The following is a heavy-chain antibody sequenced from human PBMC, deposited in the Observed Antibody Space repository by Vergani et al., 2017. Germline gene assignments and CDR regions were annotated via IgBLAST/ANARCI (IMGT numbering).Heavy chain of an antibody. CDR1: GFTFNSYG. V-gene: IGHV3-30*02. CDR3: AKGDRLEARDNWFDS. D-gene: IGHD6-6*01. CDR2: IRSDESRR. J-gene: IGHJ5*01. Sequence: QVQLVESGGGVVQPGGSLRLSCAASGFTFNSYGMHWVRQAPGKGLEWVASIRSDESRRYYGDSMEGPFTISRDNSKNTLYLQMKSLRPEDTAVYYCAKGDRLEARDNWFDSWGQGSQVTVSS.